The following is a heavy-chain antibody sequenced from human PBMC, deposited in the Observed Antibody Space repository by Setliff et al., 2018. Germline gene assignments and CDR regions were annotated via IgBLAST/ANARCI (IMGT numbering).Heavy chain of an antibody. CDR1: GESFSNNY. CDR2: SSHSGST. J-gene: IGHJ3*02. V-gene: IGHV4-34*01. CDR3: ARGRMRGSCSGPSCTYDPFDI. Sequence: SETLSLTCSVYGESFSNNYWSWIRQPPGKGLEWIGESSHSGSTSYGPSLKSRLTMSVDTSKNQFSLQLTSVTAADTAVYYCARGRMRGSCSGPSCTYDPFDIWGQGTPVTVSS. D-gene: IGHD2-2*01.